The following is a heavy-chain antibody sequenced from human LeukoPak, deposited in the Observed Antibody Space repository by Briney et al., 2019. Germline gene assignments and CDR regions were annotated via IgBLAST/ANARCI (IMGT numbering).Heavy chain of an antibody. CDR3: ARARGYCTGTSCNGGRDDFDC. Sequence: GGSLRLSCAASGFTFSSYAMHWVRQAPGKGLEWVAVISHDGSYKYYAYADSVKGRFTISRDNSKNTLYLQMNSLRAEDTAVYYCARARGYCTGTSCNGGRDDFDCWGQGTLVTVSS. D-gene: IGHD2-2*01. CDR1: GFTFSSYA. V-gene: IGHV3-30*04. J-gene: IGHJ4*02. CDR2: ISHDGSYK.